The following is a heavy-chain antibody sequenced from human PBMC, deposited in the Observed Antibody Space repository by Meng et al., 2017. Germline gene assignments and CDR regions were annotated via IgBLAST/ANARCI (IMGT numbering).Heavy chain of an antibody. J-gene: IGHJ4*02. CDR3: ARSDTAMGSYYFDY. Sequence: GKLVPSGDCVKERRASVNVTCKASGYTLTSKYMQWVGQAPGQWLEWMGIINPSGGRTSYAQKFQGRVTMTRDTSTSKVYMELRSLRSEDTAVYYCARSDTAMGSYYFDYWGQGTLVTVSS. CDR2: INPSGGRT. CDR1: GYTLTSKY. V-gene: IGHV1-46*01. D-gene: IGHD5-18*01.